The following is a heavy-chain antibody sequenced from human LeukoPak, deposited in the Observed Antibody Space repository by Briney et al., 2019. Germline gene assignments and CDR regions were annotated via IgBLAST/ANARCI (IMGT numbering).Heavy chain of an antibody. CDR1: GFTFNIHA. D-gene: IGHD4-23*01. CDR3: AKAVPKAVVTPSFDY. CDR2: ISGSAVST. V-gene: IGHV3-23*01. Sequence: GGSLRLSCTASGFTFNIHAMSWVRQAPGKGLEWVSAISGSAVSTYYADSVKGRFTISRDNSKNTLYLQMNSLRVEDTAVYYCAKAVPKAVVTPSFDYWGQGTLVTVSS. J-gene: IGHJ4*02.